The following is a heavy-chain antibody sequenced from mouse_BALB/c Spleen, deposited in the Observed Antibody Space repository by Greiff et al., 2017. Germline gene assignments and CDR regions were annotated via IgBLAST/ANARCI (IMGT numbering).Heavy chain of an antibody. J-gene: IGHJ3*01. CDR2: ISSGGTYT. V-gene: IGHV5-9-4*01. Sequence: EVKLVESGGGLVKPGGSLKLSCAASGFTFSSYAMSWVRQSPEKRLEWVAEISSGGTYTYYPDTVTGRFTISRDNAKNTLYLEMSSLRSEDTAMYYCARRDDYDGFAYWGQGTLVTVSA. CDR1: GFTFSSYA. CDR3: ARRDDYDGFAY. D-gene: IGHD2-4*01.